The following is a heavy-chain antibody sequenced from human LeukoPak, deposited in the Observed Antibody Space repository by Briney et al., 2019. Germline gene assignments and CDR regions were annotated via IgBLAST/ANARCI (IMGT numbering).Heavy chain of an antibody. CDR3: ARALIVVVPAASDAFDI. CDR1: GGSLSSYY. V-gene: IGHV4-59*01. CDR2: IYYSGST. D-gene: IGHD2-2*01. Sequence: SETLSLTCTVSGGSLSSYYWSWIRQPPGKGLECFGYIYYSGSTNYNPSLKSRVTISVDTSKNQFSLQLSSVTAADTAAYYCARALIVVVPAASDAFDIWGQGTMVSVSS. J-gene: IGHJ3*02.